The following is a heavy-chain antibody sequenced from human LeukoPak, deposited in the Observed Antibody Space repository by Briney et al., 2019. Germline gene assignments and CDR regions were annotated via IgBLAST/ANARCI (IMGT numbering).Heavy chain of an antibody. V-gene: IGHV3-23*01. CDR2: ISGSGGST. J-gene: IGHJ4*02. CDR1: GFTFSSYA. D-gene: IGHD1-26*01. Sequence: GGSLRLSCAASGFTFSSYAMSWVRQAPGKGLEWVSAISGSGGSTYYADSLKGRFTISRDNSKNTLYLQMNTLRVEDTAVYYCAKGTTKWELYDYWGQGTLVTVSS. CDR3: AKGTTKWELYDY.